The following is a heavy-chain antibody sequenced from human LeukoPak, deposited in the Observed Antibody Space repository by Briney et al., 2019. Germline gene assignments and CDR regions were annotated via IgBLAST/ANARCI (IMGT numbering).Heavy chain of an antibody. CDR1: GYTFTSYD. CDR2: MNPNSGNT. Sequence: ASVKVSCKASGYTFTSYDINWVRQATGQGLEWMGWMNPNSGNTGYAQQFQGRVTMTRNISINTVYMQLSSLRSEDTAVYYCARDPTEYYYDSSAYAALDIWGHGTVVTVSS. D-gene: IGHD3-22*01. J-gene: IGHJ3*02. V-gene: IGHV1-8*01. CDR3: ARDPTEYYYDSSAYAALDI.